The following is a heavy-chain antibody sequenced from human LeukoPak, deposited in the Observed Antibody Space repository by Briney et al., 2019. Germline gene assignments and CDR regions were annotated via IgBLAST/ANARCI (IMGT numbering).Heavy chain of an antibody. CDR2: ISYDGSNK. CDR1: GFTFSSYA. D-gene: IGHD2-2*01. V-gene: IGHV3-30-3*01. J-gene: IGHJ4*02. CDR3: AREEYLGYCSSTSCSFFDY. Sequence: GGSLRLSCAASGFTFSSYAMHWVRQAPGKGLEWVAVISYDGSNKYYADSVKGRFTISRDNSKNTLYLQMNSLRAEDTAVYYCAREEYLGYCSSTSCSFFDYWGQGTLVTVSS.